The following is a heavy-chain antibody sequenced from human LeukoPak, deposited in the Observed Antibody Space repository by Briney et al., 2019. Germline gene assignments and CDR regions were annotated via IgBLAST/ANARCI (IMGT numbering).Heavy chain of an antibody. CDR2: MNPNSGNT. Sequence: GASVKVSCKASGYTFTGHYMHWVRQATGQGLEWMGWMNPNSGNTGYAQKFQGRVTMTRNTSISTAYMELSSLRSEDRAVYYCARVSDWFDPWGQGTLVTVSS. CDR3: ARVSDWFDP. V-gene: IGHV1-8*02. J-gene: IGHJ5*02. CDR1: GYTFTGHY.